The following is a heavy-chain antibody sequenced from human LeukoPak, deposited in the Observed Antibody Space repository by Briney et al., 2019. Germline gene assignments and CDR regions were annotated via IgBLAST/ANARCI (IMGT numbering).Heavy chain of an antibody. CDR2: ISAYNGNT. CDR3: ARGGLGYCSGGSCPVNWFDP. J-gene: IGHJ5*02. D-gene: IGHD2-15*01. Sequence: GASVKVSCKASGYTFTNYGISWVRQAPGQGLEWMGWISAYNGNTNYAQKLQGRVTMTTDTSTSTAYMELRSLRSDDTAVYYCARGGLGYCSGGSCPVNWFDPWGQGTLVTVSS. V-gene: IGHV1-18*04. CDR1: GYTFTNYG.